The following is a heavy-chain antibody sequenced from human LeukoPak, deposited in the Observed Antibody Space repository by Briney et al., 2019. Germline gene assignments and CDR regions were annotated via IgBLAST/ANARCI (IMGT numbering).Heavy chain of an antibody. V-gene: IGHV4-34*01. CDR3: ARSIVVVPAAWEGYYYYGMDV. CDR1: GGSFSGYY. J-gene: IGHJ6*02. D-gene: IGHD2-2*01. CDR2: INHSGST. Sequence: SETLSLTCAVYGGSFSGYYWSWIRQPPGKGLEWIGEINHSGSTNYNPSLKSRVTISVDTSKNQFSLKLSSVTAADTAVYYCARSIVVVPAAWEGYYYYGMDVWGQGTTVTVSS.